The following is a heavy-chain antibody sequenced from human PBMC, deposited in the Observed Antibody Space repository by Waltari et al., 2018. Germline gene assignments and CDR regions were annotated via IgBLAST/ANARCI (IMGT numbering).Heavy chain of an antibody. J-gene: IGHJ5*02. Sequence: QLQLQESGPGLVKPSETLSLTCTVSGGSISRTSYYWGWIREPPGKGLEWIGSCYYGWSTYYNPSLKSRITISVDTSKNQFSLKLNSVTAADTAVYYCARPCCVGGGALLSLDLWGQGTLVTVSS. CDR3: ARPCCVGGGALLSLDL. V-gene: IGHV4-39*01. CDR2: CYYGWST. CDR1: GGSISRTSYY. D-gene: IGHD3-16*01.